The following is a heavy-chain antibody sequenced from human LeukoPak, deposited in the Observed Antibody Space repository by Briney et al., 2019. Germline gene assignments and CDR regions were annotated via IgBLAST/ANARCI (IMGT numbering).Heavy chain of an antibody. Sequence: GGSLRLSCAASGFTFSSYAMSCVRHAPGGGLGWVSAIRGSGGSTYYADSVKGRFTISRDNSKNTLYLQMNSLRAEDTAVYYCAKAGVTRIEYYYYYMDVWGKGTTVTVSS. CDR2: IRGSGGST. CDR1: GFTFSSYA. D-gene: IGHD4-17*01. V-gene: IGHV3-23*01. CDR3: AKAGVTRIEYYYYYMDV. J-gene: IGHJ6*03.